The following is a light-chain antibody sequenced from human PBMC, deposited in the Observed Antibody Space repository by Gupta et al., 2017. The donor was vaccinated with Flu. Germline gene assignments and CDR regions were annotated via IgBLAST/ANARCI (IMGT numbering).Light chain of an antibody. CDR1: QDISNY. CDR3: HQYENLPHFT. Sequence: DIQMTQSPSSLSASVGDRVTITCQASQDISNYLNWYQQKPGKAPKLLIYAASNWETGVPSRFSGGGSGKDFTFTISSLQPEDFASYYCHQYENLPHFTFGHGTKVDIK. V-gene: IGKV1-33*01. CDR2: AAS. J-gene: IGKJ3*01.